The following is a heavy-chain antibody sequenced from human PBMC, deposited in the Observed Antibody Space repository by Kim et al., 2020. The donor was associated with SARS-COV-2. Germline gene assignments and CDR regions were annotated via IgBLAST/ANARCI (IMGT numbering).Heavy chain of an antibody. J-gene: IGHJ6*02. V-gene: IGHV3-7*03. CDR1: GFTFSSYG. CDR2: IKQDGSEK. Sequence: GGSLRLSCAASGFTFSSYGMSWVRQAPGKGLEWVANIKQDGSEKYYVDSVKGRFTISRDNAKNSLYLQMNSLRAEDTAVYYCARDQVYYDSSGPPDYYYYRGGDLWGQEPSVSVSS. CDR3: ARDQVYYDSSGPPDYYYYRGGDL. D-gene: IGHD3-22*01.